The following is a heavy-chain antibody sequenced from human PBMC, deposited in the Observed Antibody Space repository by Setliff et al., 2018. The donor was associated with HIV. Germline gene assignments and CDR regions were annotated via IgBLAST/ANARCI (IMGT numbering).Heavy chain of an antibody. CDR2: IYYSGST. CDR3: AKRTFGSGRLDP. Sequence: SETLSLTCSVSGGSTTSGGYYWSWIRQHPGKGLEYIGYIYYSGSTYYNPSLKSRVTISMDTSKNQFSLNLNSVTATDTAVYYCAKRTFGSGRLDPWGQGTLVTVSS. D-gene: IGHD3-16*01. V-gene: IGHV4-31*03. J-gene: IGHJ5*02. CDR1: GGSTTSGGYY.